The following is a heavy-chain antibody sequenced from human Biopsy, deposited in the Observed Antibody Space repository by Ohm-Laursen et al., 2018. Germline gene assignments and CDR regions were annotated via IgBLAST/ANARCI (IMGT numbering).Heavy chain of an antibody. CDR1: GDSVSSNRAA. D-gene: IGHD2-21*02. CDR2: TFYRAKWYT. Sequence: QTLSLTCALSGDSVSSNRAAWNWIRQSPSRGLEWLGRTFYRAKWYTDFAVSVKSRITLTPDPSTNQFSLQLNSVTPDDTAVYYCARSGSDSLNYYFDFWGQGTRVTVSS. V-gene: IGHV6-1*01. CDR3: ARSGSDSLNYYFDF. J-gene: IGHJ4*02.